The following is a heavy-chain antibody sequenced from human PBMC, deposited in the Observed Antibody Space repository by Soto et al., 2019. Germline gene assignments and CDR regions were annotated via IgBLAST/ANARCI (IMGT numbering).Heavy chain of an antibody. D-gene: IGHD2-15*01. J-gene: IGHJ3*02. V-gene: IGHV3-74*01. CDR1: GFTFSSYW. CDR3: ARDRKYCSGGSCYGGHAFDI. Sequence: EVQLVESGGGLVQPGGSLRLSCAASGFTFSSYWMHWVRQAPGKGLVWVSRINSDGSSTRYADSVKGRFTISRDNAKNTLYLQMNSLRAEDTAVYYCARDRKYCSGGSCYGGHAFDIWGQGTMVTVSS. CDR2: INSDGSST.